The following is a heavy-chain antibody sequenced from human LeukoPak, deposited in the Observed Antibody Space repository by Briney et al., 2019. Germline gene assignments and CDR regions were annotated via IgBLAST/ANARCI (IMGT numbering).Heavy chain of an antibody. CDR2: IYYSGST. CDR3: ARETSLMGYASGLGFNY. CDR1: GGSISSYY. V-gene: IGHV4-59*01. J-gene: IGHJ4*02. Sequence: SETLSLTCTVSGGSISSYYWSWIRQPPGKGLEWIGYIYYSGSTKYNPSLKSRVTISIDTPKNQFSLKLTSVTAADTATYYCARETSLMGYASGLGFNYWGQGILVTVSS. D-gene: IGHD6-19*01.